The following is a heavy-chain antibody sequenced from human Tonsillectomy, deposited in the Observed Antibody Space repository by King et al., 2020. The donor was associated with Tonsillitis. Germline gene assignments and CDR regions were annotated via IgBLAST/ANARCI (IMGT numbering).Heavy chain of an antibody. Sequence: VQLVESGAEVKKPGSSVKVSCKASGGTFSSYAISWVRQAPGQGLEWMGRIIPILGIANYAQKFQGRVTITADKSTSTAYMELSSLRSEDTAVYYCARDSGGGGNESPNYYYYGMDVWGQGTTVTVSS. V-gene: IGHV1-69*09. CDR3: ARDSGGGGNESPNYYYYGMDV. D-gene: IGHD2-15*01. CDR1: GGTFSSYA. CDR2: IIPILGIA. J-gene: IGHJ6*02.